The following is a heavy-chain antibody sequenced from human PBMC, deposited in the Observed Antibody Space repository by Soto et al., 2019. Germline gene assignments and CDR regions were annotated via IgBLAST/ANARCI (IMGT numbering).Heavy chain of an antibody. Sequence: PVGSLRLSCAASGFTFSSYAMSWVRQAPGKGLEWVSVISGSGGSTYYADSVKGRFTISRDNSKNTLYLQMNSLRAEDTAVYYCAKSRGAEWELIPLPIDYWGQGTLVTVSS. V-gene: IGHV3-23*01. D-gene: IGHD1-26*01. CDR2: ISGSGGST. J-gene: IGHJ4*02. CDR1: GFTFSSYA. CDR3: AKSRGAEWELIPLPIDY.